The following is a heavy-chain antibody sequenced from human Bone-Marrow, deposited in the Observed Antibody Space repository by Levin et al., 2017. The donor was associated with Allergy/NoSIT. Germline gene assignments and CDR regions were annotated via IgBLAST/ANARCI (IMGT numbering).Heavy chain of an antibody. CDR2: ISSSGSTK. J-gene: IGHJ2*01. D-gene: IGHD2-21*02. V-gene: IGHV3-48*03. CDR3: ARDKSSAGVTPDWYFDL. CDR1: GFTFSSYE. Sequence: GGSLRLSCAASGFTFSSYEMNWVRQAPGKGLEWISYISSSGSTKYYADSVKGRFTISSKNSLDLQMNSLRAEDTAIYYCARDKSSAGVTPDWYFDLWGRGTLVTVSS.